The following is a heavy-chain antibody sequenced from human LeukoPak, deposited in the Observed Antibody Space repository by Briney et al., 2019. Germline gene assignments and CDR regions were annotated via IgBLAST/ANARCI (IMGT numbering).Heavy chain of an antibody. J-gene: IGHJ6*02. CDR3: ARHCSGGSCYRRRSDYGMDV. D-gene: IGHD2-15*01. CDR1: GGSFSGYY. V-gene: IGHV4-34*01. CDR2: INHSGST. Sequence: SETLSLTCAVYGGSFSGYYWSWIRQPPGKGLEWIGEINHSGSTNYNPSLKSRVTISVDTSKNQFSLKLSSVTAADTAVYYCARHCSGGSCYRRRSDYGMDVWGQGTMATVSS.